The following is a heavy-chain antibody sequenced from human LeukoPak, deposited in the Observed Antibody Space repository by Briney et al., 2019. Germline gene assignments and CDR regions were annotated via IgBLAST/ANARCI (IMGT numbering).Heavy chain of an antibody. Sequence: SETLSLTCAVYGGSFSGYYWSWIRQPPGKGLEWIGEINHSGSTNYNPSLKSRVTISVDTSKNQFSLKVNSVTAADTAVYYCARERRTGSERYYFYYGLQVWGQGTTVTVSS. V-gene: IGHV4-34*01. CDR1: GGSFSGYY. CDR2: INHSGST. CDR3: ARERRTGSERYYFYYGLQV. J-gene: IGHJ6*02. D-gene: IGHD3-10*01.